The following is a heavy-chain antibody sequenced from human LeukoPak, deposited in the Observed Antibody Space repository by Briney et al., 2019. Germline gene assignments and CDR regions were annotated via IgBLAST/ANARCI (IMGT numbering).Heavy chain of an antibody. CDR1: GFTFSNYA. CDR3: AKAVNGVVARDWFDP. Sequence: GGSLRFSCAASGFTFSNYAMSWVRQAPGKGLEWVSAISGSGGNTYYADSVKGRFTISRDNSKNTLYLQMNSLRAEDTAVYYCAKAVNGVVARDWFDPWGQGTLVTVSS. D-gene: IGHD2-15*01. CDR2: ISGSGGNT. V-gene: IGHV3-23*01. J-gene: IGHJ5*02.